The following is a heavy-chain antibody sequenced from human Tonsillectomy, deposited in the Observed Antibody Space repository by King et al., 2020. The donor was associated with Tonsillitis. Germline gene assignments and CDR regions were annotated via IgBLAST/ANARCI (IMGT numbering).Heavy chain of an antibody. J-gene: IGHJ6*02. V-gene: IGHV4-4*07. CDR1: GGSISSYY. Sequence: QLQESGPGLVKPSETLSLTCTVSGGSISSYYWSWLRQPAGKGLAWIGRIYTSGSTNYNPSLKSRVTMSVDTSKNQFSLKLSSVTAADTAVYYCARDVGAGTYYYYGMDVWGQGTTVTVSS. CDR3: ARDVGAGTYYYYGMDV. CDR2: IYTSGST. D-gene: IGHD3-16*01.